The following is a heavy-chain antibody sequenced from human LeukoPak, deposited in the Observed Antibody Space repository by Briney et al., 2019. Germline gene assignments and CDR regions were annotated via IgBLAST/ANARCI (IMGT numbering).Heavy chain of an antibody. V-gene: IGHV7-4-1*02. Sequence: ASVRVSCKASGYTFTAYAMIWVRQAPGQGLEWMGWINTNTGNPTYAQGLTGRFVFSLDTSVSTAYLQISSLKAEDTAVYYCAREVRAFDYWGQGTLVTVSS. CDR2: INTNTGNP. J-gene: IGHJ4*02. CDR1: GYTFTAYA. CDR3: AREVRAFDY. D-gene: IGHD4-11*01.